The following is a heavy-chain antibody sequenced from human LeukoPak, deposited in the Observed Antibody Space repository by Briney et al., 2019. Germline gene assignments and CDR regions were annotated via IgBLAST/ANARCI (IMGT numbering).Heavy chain of an antibody. Sequence: GGSLRLSCAASGFTFSSYAMHWVRQAPGKGLEWVAVISYDGSNKYYADSVKGRFTISRDNSKNTLYLQMNSLRAEDTAVHYCAKARYSSSWTGGYFDYWGQGTLVTVSS. J-gene: IGHJ4*02. CDR2: ISYDGSNK. CDR1: GFTFSSYA. CDR3: AKARYSSSWTGGYFDY. V-gene: IGHV3-30-3*01. D-gene: IGHD6-13*01.